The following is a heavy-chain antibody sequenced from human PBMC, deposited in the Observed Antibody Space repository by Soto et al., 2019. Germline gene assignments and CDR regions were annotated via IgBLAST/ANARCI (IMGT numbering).Heavy chain of an antibody. J-gene: IGHJ4*02. CDR2: ISYDGTNK. CDR1: GFTTPSGFTFSYYA. CDR3: ARGTAGELLDY. D-gene: IGHD3-10*01. Sequence: QVQLVESGGGVGQPGKSLRLSCAASGFTTPSGFTFSYYAMHWVRQAPGKGLEWVAVISYDGTNKNYADSVKGRFTISRDNSQNTVSLEMNSLGVDDTAVYYCARGTAGELLDYWGQGTLVTVSS. V-gene: IGHV3-30-3*01.